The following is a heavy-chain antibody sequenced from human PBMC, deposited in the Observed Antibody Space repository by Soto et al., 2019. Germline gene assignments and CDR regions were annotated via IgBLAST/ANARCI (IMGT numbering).Heavy chain of an antibody. CDR3: ARDRYYYDSSGRLTSRYYYYYGMDV. CDR1: GFTFSSYA. CDR2: ISYDGSNK. Sequence: QVQLVESGGGVVQPGRSLRLSCAASGFTFSSYAMHWVRQAPGKGLEWVAVISYDGSNKYYADSVKGRFTISRDNSKNTLYLQMNSLRAEDTAVYYCARDRYYYDSSGRLTSRYYYYYGMDVWGQGTTVTVSS. J-gene: IGHJ6*02. V-gene: IGHV3-30-3*01. D-gene: IGHD3-22*01.